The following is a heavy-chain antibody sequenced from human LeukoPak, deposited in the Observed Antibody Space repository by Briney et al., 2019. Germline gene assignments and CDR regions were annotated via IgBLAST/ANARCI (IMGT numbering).Heavy chain of an antibody. Sequence: SETLSLTCAVYGGSFSGYYWSWIRLPPGKGLEWIGEINHSGSTNYNPSLKSRVTISVDTSKNQFSLKLSSVTAADTAVYYCAGLLSGTHYWGQGTLVTVSS. CDR1: GGSFSGYY. V-gene: IGHV4-34*01. D-gene: IGHD1-26*01. CDR2: INHSGST. CDR3: AGLLSGTHY. J-gene: IGHJ4*02.